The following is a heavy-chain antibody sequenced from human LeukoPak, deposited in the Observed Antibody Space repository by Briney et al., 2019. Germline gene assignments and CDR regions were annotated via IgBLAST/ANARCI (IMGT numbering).Heavy chain of an antibody. D-gene: IGHD3-10*01. Sequence: PGGSLRLSCAASGFTFSSYAMSWVRQAPGKGLEWVSAISGSGGSTYYADSVKGRFTISRDNSKNTLYLQMNSLRAEDTAVYYCAKDTRLWFGGTQYYFDYWGQGTLVTVSP. V-gene: IGHV3-23*01. CDR3: AKDTRLWFGGTQYYFDY. CDR1: GFTFSSYA. CDR2: ISGSGGST. J-gene: IGHJ4*02.